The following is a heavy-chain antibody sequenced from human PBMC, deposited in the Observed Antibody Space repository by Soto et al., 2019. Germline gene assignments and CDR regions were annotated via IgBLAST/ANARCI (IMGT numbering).Heavy chain of an antibody. CDR3: ARDPNDSSAYYHHYYYGMDV. J-gene: IGHJ6*02. Sequence: VKVSCKASGYTFTSYGIHWVRQAPGQRLEWTGWINAGNGNTKYSEKFQGRVTITRDTSARTAYLERSSLRSEDTAVYYCARDPNDSSAYYHHYYYGMDVWGQGTTVTVSS. CDR1: GYTFTSYG. CDR2: INAGNGNT. V-gene: IGHV1-3*01. D-gene: IGHD3-22*01.